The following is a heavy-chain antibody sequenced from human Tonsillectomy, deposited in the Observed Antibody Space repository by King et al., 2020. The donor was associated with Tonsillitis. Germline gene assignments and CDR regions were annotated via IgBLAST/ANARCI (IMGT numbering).Heavy chain of an antibody. Sequence: VQLVESGGGLVQPGGSLRLSCAASGFTFSSYWMHWVRQAPGKGLVWFSRIKSDGSSTSYADSVKGRFTISSDNAKNTLYLQMNSLRAEDTAVYFCTRVRTVGFDAFDIWGQGTMVTVSS. CDR3: TRVRTVGFDAFDI. CDR1: GFTFSSYW. CDR2: IKSDGSST. V-gene: IGHV3-74*02. D-gene: IGHD1/OR15-1a*01. J-gene: IGHJ3*02.